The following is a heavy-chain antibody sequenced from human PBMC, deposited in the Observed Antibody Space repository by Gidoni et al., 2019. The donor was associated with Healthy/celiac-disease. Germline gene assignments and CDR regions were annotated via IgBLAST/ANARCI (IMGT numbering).Heavy chain of an antibody. D-gene: IGHD3-9*01. Sequence: QVQLQESGPGLVKPSETLSLTCPVSSCSISSYYWSWTRQPPGKGLEWIGYIYYSGSTNYNPSLKSRVTISVDTSKNQFSLKLSSVTAADTAGYYCARSFAIISYYYMDVWGKGTTVTVSS. CDR3: ARSFAIISYYYMDV. V-gene: IGHV4-59*01. CDR1: SCSISSYY. CDR2: IYYSGST. J-gene: IGHJ6*03.